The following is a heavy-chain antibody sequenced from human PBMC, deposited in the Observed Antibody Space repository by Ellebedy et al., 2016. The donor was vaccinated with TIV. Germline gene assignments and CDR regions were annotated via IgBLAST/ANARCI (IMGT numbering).Heavy chain of an antibody. CDR3: TTDEGGTRY. CDR2: SKSKRDVEAT. J-gene: IGHJ4*02. CDR1: GFNFGSAW. Sequence: PGGSLRLSCVASGFNFGSAWMNWVRQAPGKGLEWVGRSKSKRDVEATDYVAPVKGRFTISRDDSKATLYLQMNSLKTEDTAVYYCTTDEGGTRYWGQGTLVTVSS. D-gene: IGHD2-15*01. V-gene: IGHV3-15*07.